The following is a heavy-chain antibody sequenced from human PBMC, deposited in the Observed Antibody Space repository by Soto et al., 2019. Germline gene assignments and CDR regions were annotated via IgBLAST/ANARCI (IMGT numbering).Heavy chain of an antibody. J-gene: IGHJ5*02. Sequence: QVQLQESGPGLVKPSQTLSLTCTVSGGSISSGGYYWSWIRQHPGKGLEWIGYIYHSGSTYYNPSLKSRVTISVDTSKNQFSXXXSSXTAXXXAVXXCXXXXKLPAAKSWFDPWGQGTLVTVSS. CDR2: IYHSGST. CDR3: XXXXKLPAAKSWFDP. V-gene: IGHV4-31*03. D-gene: IGHD2-2*01. CDR1: GGSISSGGYY.